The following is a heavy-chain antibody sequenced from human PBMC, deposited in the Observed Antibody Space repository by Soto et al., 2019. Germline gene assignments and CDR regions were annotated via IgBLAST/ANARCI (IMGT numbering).Heavy chain of an antibody. V-gene: IGHV3-23*01. D-gene: IGHD2-15*01. CDR1: GFTFSSYA. Sequence: GGSLRLSCAASGFTFSSYAMSWVRQAPGKGLEWVSAISGSGGSTYYTDSVKGRFTISRDNSKNTLYLQMNSLRAEDTAVYYCAKFGGHIVVVVAATQVQAFDIWGQGTMVTVSS. CDR3: AKFGGHIVVVVAATQVQAFDI. CDR2: ISGSGGST. J-gene: IGHJ3*02.